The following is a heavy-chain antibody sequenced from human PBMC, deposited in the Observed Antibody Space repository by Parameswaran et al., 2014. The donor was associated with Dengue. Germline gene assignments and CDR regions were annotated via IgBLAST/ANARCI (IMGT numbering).Heavy chain of an antibody. D-gene: IGHD6-13*01. CDR2: INPNSGGT. V-gene: IGHV1-2*02. CDR3: ARCNRAAAAGTPDY. J-gene: IGHJ4*02. Sequence: WVRQAPGQGLEWMGWINPNSGGTNYAQKFQGRVTMTRDTSISTAYMELSRLRSDDTAVYYCARCNRAAAAGTPDYWGQGTLVTVSS.